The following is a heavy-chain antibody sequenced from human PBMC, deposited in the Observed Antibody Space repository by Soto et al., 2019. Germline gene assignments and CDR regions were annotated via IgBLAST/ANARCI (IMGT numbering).Heavy chain of an antibody. J-gene: IGHJ6*03. CDR3: ARAGSSGWHYYYYMDV. CDR1: GFTFSSYW. V-gene: IGHV3-74*01. D-gene: IGHD6-19*01. CDR2: INSDGSST. Sequence: GGSLRLSCAASGFTFSSYWMHWVCQAPGKGLVWVSRINSDGSSTSYADSVKGRFTISRDNAKNTLYLQMNSLRAEDTAVYYCARAGSSGWHYYYYMDVWGKGTTVTVSS.